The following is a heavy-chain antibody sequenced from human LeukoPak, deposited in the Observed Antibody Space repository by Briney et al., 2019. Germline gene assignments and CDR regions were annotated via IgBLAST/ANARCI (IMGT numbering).Heavy chain of an antibody. CDR3: ATRPIYSGSLNY. CDR1: GYTFTSYG. Sequence: ASVKVSCKASGYTFTSYGISWVRQAPGQGLEWMGWISAYNGNTNYAQKLQGRVTMTTDTSTSTAYMELSSLRSEDTAVYYCATRPIYSGSLNYWGQGTLVTVSS. D-gene: IGHD1-26*01. CDR2: ISAYNGNT. J-gene: IGHJ4*02. V-gene: IGHV1-18*01.